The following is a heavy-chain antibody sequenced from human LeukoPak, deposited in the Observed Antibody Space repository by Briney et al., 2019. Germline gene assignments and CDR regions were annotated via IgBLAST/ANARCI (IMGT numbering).Heavy chain of an antibody. J-gene: IGHJ4*02. V-gene: IGHV3-30-3*01. D-gene: IGHD2-15*01. Sequence: GGSLRLSCAASGFTFSTYAMYWVRQAPGKGLEWVAVISYDGSNKYYADSVKGRFTISRDNSKNTLYLQMNSLRAEDTAVYYCAGASSDGVIIDATSFDLWGQGTLVIVSS. CDR1: GFTFSTYA. CDR2: ISYDGSNK. CDR3: AGASSDGVIIDATSFDL.